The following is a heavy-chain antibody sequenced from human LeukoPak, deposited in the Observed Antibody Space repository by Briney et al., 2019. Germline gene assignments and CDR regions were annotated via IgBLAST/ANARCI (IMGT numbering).Heavy chain of an antibody. J-gene: IGHJ5*02. Sequence: PSETLSLTCSVSGGSISSDSYYWGWIRQPPGEGLEWIGNVYYSGSTYNNPSLKSRVTISVDTSKNLFSLRLTSVTAADTAVYYCAREGSTKAADGRLFSHWLDPWGQGTLVTVSS. CDR1: GGSISSDSYY. CDR2: VYYSGST. V-gene: IGHV4-39*07. D-gene: IGHD6-13*01. CDR3: AREGSTKAADGRLFSHWLDP.